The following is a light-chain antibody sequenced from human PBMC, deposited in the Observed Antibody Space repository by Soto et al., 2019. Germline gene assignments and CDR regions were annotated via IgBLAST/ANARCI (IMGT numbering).Light chain of an antibody. CDR1: QSVSSN. V-gene: IGKV3-15*01. J-gene: IGKJ2*01. CDR2: GAS. Sequence: EIVMTQSPANLSVSPGERATLSCRASQSVSSNLAWYQQKPGQGPRLLIYGASTRANSIPARFSGSGSGTELTLPINSLQSEDFAVYYCQQYNKWPPYTFGQGNKLEIK. CDR3: QQYNKWPPYT.